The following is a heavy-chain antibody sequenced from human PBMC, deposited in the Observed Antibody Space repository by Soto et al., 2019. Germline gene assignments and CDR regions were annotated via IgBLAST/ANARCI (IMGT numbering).Heavy chain of an antibody. V-gene: IGHV1-18*01. D-gene: IGHD3-22*01. CDR2: ISAYNGNT. CDR3: ARGYYYDSRGYYPARDY. Sequence: ASVKVSCKASGYTFTSYGISWVRQAPGQGLERMGWISAYNGNTNYAQKLQGRVTMTTDTSTSTAYMELRSLRSDDTAVYYCARGYYYDSRGYYPARDYWGQGTLVTVSS. CDR1: GYTFTSYG. J-gene: IGHJ4*02.